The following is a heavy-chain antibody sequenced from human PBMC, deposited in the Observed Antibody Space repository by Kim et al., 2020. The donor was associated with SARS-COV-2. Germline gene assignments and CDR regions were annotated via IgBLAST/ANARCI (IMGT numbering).Heavy chain of an antibody. J-gene: IGHJ4*02. Sequence: GESLRLSCATSGFTFSSYSMNWVRQAPGKGLEWISYISSSGSILYYADSVKGRFTISRDNAKNSLYLQMNSLRAEDTAVYYCARVAVAGGAYWGQGTLVTVSS. V-gene: IGHV3-48*04. CDR2: ISSSGSIL. CDR1: GFTFSSYS. D-gene: IGHD6-19*01. CDR3: ARVAVAGGAY.